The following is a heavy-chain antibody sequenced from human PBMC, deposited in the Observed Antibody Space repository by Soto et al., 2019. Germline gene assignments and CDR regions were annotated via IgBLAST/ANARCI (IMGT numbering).Heavy chain of an antibody. V-gene: IGHV4-34*01. J-gene: IGHJ4*02. D-gene: IGHD6-19*01. CDR1: GGSFSGYY. Sequence: PXETXSLTCAVYGGSFSGYYWSWIRQPPWKGLEWIGEINHSGSTNYNPSLKSRVTISVDRSKNQFSLKLSSVTAADTAVYYCARAGXLGAVAADXWGQGTLVTVSS. CDR2: INHSGST. CDR3: ARAGXLGAVAADX.